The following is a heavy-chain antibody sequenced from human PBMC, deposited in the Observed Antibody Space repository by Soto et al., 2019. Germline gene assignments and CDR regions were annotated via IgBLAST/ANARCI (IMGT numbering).Heavy chain of an antibody. CDR1: GYNFSNFW. CDR2: IYPGDSDI. J-gene: IGHJ4*02. V-gene: IGHV5-51*01. CDR3: ARTPVVGGINEGYFDY. Sequence: GESLKISCQGSGYNFSNFWIGWVRQMPGKGLESMGIIYPGDSDIRYSPSLQGQVTISADKSISTAYLQWRTLKASDTAQYYCARTPVVGGINEGYFDYWGQGTPVTVSS. D-gene: IGHD3-10*01.